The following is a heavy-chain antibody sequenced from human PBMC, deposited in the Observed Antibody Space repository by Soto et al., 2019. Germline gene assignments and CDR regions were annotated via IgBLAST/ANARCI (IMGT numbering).Heavy chain of an antibody. CDR2: IWYDGSNK. CDR3: ARGLVGPYCFDD. Sequence: GPLRLSCAASGCCFSSYAMHWVRQAPGKGLEWVAVIWYDGSNKYYADSVKGRFTISRDNSKNTLYLKMNSLRAEDTAVYYCARGLVGPYCFDDWGQGTLGTASS. D-gene: IGHD6-19*01. CDR1: GCCFSSYA. V-gene: IGHV3-33*01. J-gene: IGHJ4*02.